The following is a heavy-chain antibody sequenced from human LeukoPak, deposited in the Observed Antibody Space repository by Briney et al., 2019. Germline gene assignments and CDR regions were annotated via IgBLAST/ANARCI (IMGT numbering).Heavy chain of an antibody. CDR2: IRFDGSNK. D-gene: IGHD5-18*01. CDR1: GFTFSSYG. V-gene: IGHV3-30*02. CDR3: ARAPRITWIQLWYWFDP. J-gene: IGHJ5*02. Sequence: GGSLRLSCAASGFTFSSYGMHWVRQAPGKGLEWVAFIRFDGSNKYYADSVKGRFTISRDNSKNTLYLQMKSLRAEDTAVYYCARAPRITWIQLWYWFDPWGQGTLVTVSS.